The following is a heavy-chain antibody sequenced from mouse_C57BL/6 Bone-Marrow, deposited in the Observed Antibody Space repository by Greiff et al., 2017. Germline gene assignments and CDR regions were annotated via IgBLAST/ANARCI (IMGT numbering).Heavy chain of an antibody. CDR3: ARSGPLGRSFDY. D-gene: IGHD4-1*01. CDR1: GYNFTSYW. V-gene: IGHV1-55*01. CDR2: IYPTSGRT. J-gene: IGHJ2*01. Sequence: VQLQQPGAELVKPGASVKMSCKASGYNFTSYWITWVKQRPGQGLEWIGDIYPTSGRTNYNEKFKRKAILTVDTSSNTAYLQLSSLTSEDAAVFYCARSGPLGRSFDYWGQGTTLTVSS.